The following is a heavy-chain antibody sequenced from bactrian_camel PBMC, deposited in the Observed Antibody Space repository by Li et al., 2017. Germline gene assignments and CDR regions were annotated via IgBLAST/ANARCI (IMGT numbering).Heavy chain of an antibody. Sequence: HVQLVESGGGSVQAGGSLTLSCTASGFTFSNYCMAWFRQVPGKEREGVAFIANGGGQIGYADAVKGRFTISQDMSKNMVVLQMDNLKPEDTARYYCAADRRTRCFEAGGSWSESDYWGQGTQVTVS. CDR1: GFTFSNYC. CDR3: AADRRTRCFEAGGSWSESDY. J-gene: IGHJ4*01. D-gene: IGHD6*01. V-gene: IGHV3S1*01. CDR2: IANGGGQI.